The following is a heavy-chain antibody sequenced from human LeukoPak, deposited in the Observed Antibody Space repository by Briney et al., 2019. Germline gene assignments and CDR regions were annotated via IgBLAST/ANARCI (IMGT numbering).Heavy chain of an antibody. CDR3: ARDLDYDFWSGSFDY. V-gene: IGHV3-30-3*01. CDR1: GFTFSSYA. D-gene: IGHD3-3*01. Sequence: GGPLRLSCAASGFTFSSYAMHWVRQAPGKGLEWVAVISYDGSNKYYADSVKGRFTISRDNSKNTLYLQMNSLRAEDTAVYYCARDLDYDFWSGSFDYWGQGTLVTVSS. CDR2: ISYDGSNK. J-gene: IGHJ4*02.